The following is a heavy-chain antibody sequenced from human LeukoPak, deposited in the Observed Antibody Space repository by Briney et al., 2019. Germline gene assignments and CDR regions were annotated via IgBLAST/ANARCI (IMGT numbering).Heavy chain of an antibody. Sequence: SETLSLTCTVSGGSISYYYWSWIRQSSGKGLEWIGYIYYNGSTNYNPSLKSRVTMSVDMSKNQFSLKLSSVTAADTAIYYCARKGGHFDYWGQGTLVTVSS. J-gene: IGHJ4*02. D-gene: IGHD2-15*01. CDR1: GGSISYYY. CDR3: ARKGGHFDY. CDR2: IYYNGST. V-gene: IGHV4-59*01.